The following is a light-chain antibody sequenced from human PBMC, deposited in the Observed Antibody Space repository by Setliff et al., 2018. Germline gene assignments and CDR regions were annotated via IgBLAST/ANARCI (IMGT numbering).Light chain of an antibody. CDR1: RSDVGGYNY. V-gene: IGLV2-14*03. CDR2: DAN. J-gene: IGLJ2*01. Sequence: QSVLAQPPSASGSPGQSVTISCTGTRSDVGGYNYVSWYQEHPRQAPKLMIYDANKRPSGVSYRFSGSKSGNTASLTISGPQAGDEADYFCTSYASGSTYVVFGGGTKVTVL. CDR3: TSYASGSTYVV.